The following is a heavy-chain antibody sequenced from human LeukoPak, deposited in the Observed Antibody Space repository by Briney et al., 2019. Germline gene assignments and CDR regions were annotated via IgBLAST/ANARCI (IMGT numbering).Heavy chain of an antibody. CDR2: IWYDGSNK. V-gene: IGHV3-33*06. J-gene: IGHJ3*02. D-gene: IGHD2-21*02. Sequence: PGGSLRLSCAASGFTFSSYGMHWVRQAPGKGLEWVAVIWYDGSNKYYADSVKGRFTISRDNSKNTLYLQMSSLRAEDTAVYYCANGDLAYCGGDCYSGAFDIWGQGTMVTVSS. CDR1: GFTFSSYG. CDR3: ANGDLAYCGGDCYSGAFDI.